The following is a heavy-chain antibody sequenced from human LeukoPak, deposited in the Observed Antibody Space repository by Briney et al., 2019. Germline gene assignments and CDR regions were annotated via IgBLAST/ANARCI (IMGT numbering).Heavy chain of an antibody. D-gene: IGHD5-12*01. Sequence: RPGGSLRLSCAASQFTFSNYDMSWVRQAPGRGLEWVSVVNSGSSSTSYADSVKDRFTISRDNSENTVYLQMNSLRAEDTAVYYCAKRGSGRYFDYWGQGTLVTVSS. CDR3: AKRGSGRYFDY. V-gene: IGHV3-23*03. CDR1: QFTFSNYD. J-gene: IGHJ4*02. CDR2: VNSGSSST.